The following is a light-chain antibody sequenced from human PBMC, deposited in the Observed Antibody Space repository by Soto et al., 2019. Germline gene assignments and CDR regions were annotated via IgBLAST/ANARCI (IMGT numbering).Light chain of an antibody. J-gene: IGLJ1*01. CDR2: EGS. CDR1: SSDVGCDND. V-gene: IGLV2-14*01. Sequence: ALPQPTTAAGSPGQSVIITCIGTSSDVGCDNDVAWYQHHPGKAPKLMIYEGSNRPSGVADRFSGSKSANTASLTISGLQAEDEADYYCSSYRSGSTLVFGTGTKVTV. CDR3: SSYRSGSTLV.